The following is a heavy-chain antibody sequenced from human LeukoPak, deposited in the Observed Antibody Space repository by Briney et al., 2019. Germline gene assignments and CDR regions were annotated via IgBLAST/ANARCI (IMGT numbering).Heavy chain of an antibody. CDR2: IYSSGST. CDR3: ARDPSLSSIAAAGYFDY. V-gene: IGHV4-39*07. D-gene: IGHD6-13*01. Sequence: PSETLSLTCTVSGGSTSSTSYYWGWIRQPPGKDLEWIGSIYSSGSTYCNPSLKSRVTISVDTSKNQFSLKLSSVTAADTAVYYCARDPSLSSIAAAGYFDYWGQGTLVTVSS. CDR1: GGSTSSTSYY. J-gene: IGHJ4*02.